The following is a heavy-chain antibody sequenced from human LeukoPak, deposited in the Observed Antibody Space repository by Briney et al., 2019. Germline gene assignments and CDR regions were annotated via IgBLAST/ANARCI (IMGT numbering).Heavy chain of an antibody. CDR3: ARTAGRGWYHPNY. CDR1: GFTFSSYA. Sequence: GGSLRLSCAASGFTFSSYAMHWVRQAPGKGLEWVAIISYDGSNKYYADSVKGRFTISRDNSKNTLYLQMNSLRTEDTAVYYCARTAGRGWYHPNYWGQGTLVTVSS. D-gene: IGHD6-19*01. J-gene: IGHJ4*02. CDR2: ISYDGSNK. V-gene: IGHV3-30*04.